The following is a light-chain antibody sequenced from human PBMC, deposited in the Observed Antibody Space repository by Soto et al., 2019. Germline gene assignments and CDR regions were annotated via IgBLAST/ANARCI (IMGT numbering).Light chain of an antibody. J-gene: IGKJ5*01. CDR1: QDIRNY. Sequence: DIQMTQSPSSLSVSVGDRVTITCRASQDIRNYLAWYQQKSGKAPKLLIYDASSLESGVPSRFSGSGSGTEFTLTISSLQPEDLATYYCQQLNDYPITFGQGTRLEIK. CDR3: QQLNDYPIT. V-gene: IGKV1-17*01. CDR2: DAS.